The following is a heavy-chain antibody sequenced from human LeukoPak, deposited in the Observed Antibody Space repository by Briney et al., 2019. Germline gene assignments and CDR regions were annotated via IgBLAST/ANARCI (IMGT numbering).Heavy chain of an antibody. CDR3: ARDQAYSSSAGWFDP. CDR1: GGSISSGSYY. Sequence: PSETLPLTCTVSGGSISSGSYYWSWIRQPAGKGLEWIGRIYTSGSTNYNPSLKSRVTISVDTSKNQFSLKLSSVTAADTAVYYCARDQAYSSSAGWFDPWGQGTLVTVSS. J-gene: IGHJ5*02. V-gene: IGHV4-61*02. D-gene: IGHD6-6*01. CDR2: IYTSGST.